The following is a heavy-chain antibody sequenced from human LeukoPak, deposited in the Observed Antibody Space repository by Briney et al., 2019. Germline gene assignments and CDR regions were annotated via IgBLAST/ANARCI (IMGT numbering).Heavy chain of an antibody. D-gene: IGHD2-2*01. CDR1: GFTVSSNY. Sequence: PGGSLRLSWAASGFTVSSNYMSWVRQASGKGLEWGSSISSSSSYIYYADSVKGRFTISRDNAKDSLSLQMNSLRAEDTAVYYCARVPGYCSSTSCHGWFDPGAREPWSPSPQ. J-gene: IGHJ5*02. CDR3: ARVPGYCSSTSCHGWFDP. CDR2: ISSSSSYI. V-gene: IGHV3-21*01.